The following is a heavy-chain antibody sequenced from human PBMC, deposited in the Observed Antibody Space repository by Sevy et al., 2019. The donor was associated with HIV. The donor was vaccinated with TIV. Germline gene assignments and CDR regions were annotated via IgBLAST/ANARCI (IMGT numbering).Heavy chain of an antibody. CDR2: MNTNTGNP. CDR3: ARTRYCSSTSCTYYYYGMDV. CDR1: GYTFTSYA. D-gene: IGHD2-2*01. V-gene: IGHV7-4-1*02. Sequence: ASVKVSCKASGYTFTSYAMNWVRQAPGQGLEWMGWMNTNTGNPTYAQGFTGRFVFSLDTSVSTAYLQISSLKAEDTAVYYCARTRYCSSTSCTYYYYGMDVWGQGTTVTVSS. J-gene: IGHJ6*02.